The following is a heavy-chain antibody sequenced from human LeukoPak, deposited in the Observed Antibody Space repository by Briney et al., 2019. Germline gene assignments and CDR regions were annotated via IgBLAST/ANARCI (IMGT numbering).Heavy chain of an antibody. CDR1: GDSINSGGYF. V-gene: IGHV4-31*03. Sequence: SETLSLTCTVSGDSINSGGYFWSWIRQHPGKGLEWIGYIYYSGSTYYNPSLKSRVTISVDTSKNQFSLTLSSVTAADTAVYYCARAAVLRGVRHFDLWGRGTLVTVSS. CDR3: ARAAVLRGVRHFDL. D-gene: IGHD3-10*01. CDR2: IYYSGST. J-gene: IGHJ2*01.